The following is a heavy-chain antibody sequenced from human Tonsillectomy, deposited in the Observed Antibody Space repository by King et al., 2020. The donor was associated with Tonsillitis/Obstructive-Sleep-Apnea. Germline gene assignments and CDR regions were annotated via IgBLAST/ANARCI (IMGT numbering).Heavy chain of an antibody. Sequence: VQLVESGGDLVQPGRSLRLSCAASGFTFDDYAMHWVRQAPGKGLEWVSGISWNSGRIAYADSVKGRFTISRDNAMNSLYLQMNSLRAEDTALYYCAKDIQGQLVVRTLGYWGKGPLLTVSS. V-gene: IGHV3-9*01. CDR2: ISWNSGRI. J-gene: IGHJ4*02. CDR1: GFTFDDYA. CDR3: AKDIQGQLVVRTLGY. D-gene: IGHD6-6*01.